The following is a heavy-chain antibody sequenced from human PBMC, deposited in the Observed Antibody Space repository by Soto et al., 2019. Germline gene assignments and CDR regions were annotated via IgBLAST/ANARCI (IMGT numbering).Heavy chain of an antibody. CDR1: GYSFTSYW. CDR2: IYPGDSDT. CDR3: ARQNRRPYYDFWSGQYEDYYGMDV. V-gene: IGHV5-51*01. J-gene: IGHJ6*02. D-gene: IGHD3-3*01. Sequence: PGESLKISCKGSGYSFTSYWIGWVRQMPGKGLEWMGIIYPGDSDTRYSPSFQGQVTISADKSISTAYLQWSSLKASDTAMYYCARQNRRPYYDFWSGQYEDYYGMDVWGQGTTVTVS.